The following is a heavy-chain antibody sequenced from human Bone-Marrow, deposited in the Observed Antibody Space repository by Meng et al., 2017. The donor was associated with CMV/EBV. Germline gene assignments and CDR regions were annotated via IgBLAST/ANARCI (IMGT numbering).Heavy chain of an antibody. Sequence: GGHMREPGPKVKYPWNPSGGPFSRHTITWVLQDHRQRLDWTGRILHVFDDANYAQKFQGRVTITEDESTSTVYMELSSLRSEDTAVYYCAGGGGYDFVYWGQGTLVTVSS. D-gene: IGHD5-12*01. V-gene: IGHV1-69*15. CDR2: ILHVFDDA. J-gene: IGHJ4*02. CDR1: GGPFSRHT. CDR3: AGGGGYDFVY.